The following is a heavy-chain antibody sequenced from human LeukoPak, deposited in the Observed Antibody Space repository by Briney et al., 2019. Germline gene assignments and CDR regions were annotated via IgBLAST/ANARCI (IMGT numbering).Heavy chain of an antibody. D-gene: IGHD6-6*01. J-gene: IGHJ3*02. V-gene: IGHV4-59*01. CDR2: IHYSGST. CDR1: NGSITSYY. Sequence: PSETLSLTCNVSNGSITSYYWGWVRQPPGKGLEFIGYIHYSGSTNYNPSLKSRVAISAEKSKNQFSLKLSSVTAADTALYFCVKSIASRGEIVFDIWGQGTPVTVSS. CDR3: VKSIASRGEIVFDI.